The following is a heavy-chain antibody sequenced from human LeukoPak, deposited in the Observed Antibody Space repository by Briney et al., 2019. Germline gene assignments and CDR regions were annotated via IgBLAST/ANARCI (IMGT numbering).Heavy chain of an antibody. D-gene: IGHD5-18*01. CDR2: IYSGGTT. Sequence: GGSLRLSCAASGFTVSTNCMAWVRQAPGKGLEWVSTIYSGGTTYYANSVMGRFTISRHNSRNTLYLQMNSLRAEDTAVYYCARVDTVMAYYFDLWGQGTLVTVSS. V-gene: IGHV3-53*04. CDR1: GFTVSTNC. CDR3: ARVDTVMAYYFDL. J-gene: IGHJ4*02.